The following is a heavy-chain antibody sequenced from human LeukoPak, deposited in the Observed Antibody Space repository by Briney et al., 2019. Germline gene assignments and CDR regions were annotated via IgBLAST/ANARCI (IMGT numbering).Heavy chain of an antibody. CDR1: IDSFTNYY. D-gene: IGHD3-3*01. CDR3: ARASYDFWSGYYGGGDFDY. J-gene: IGHJ4*02. V-gene: IGHV4-34*01. Sequence: SETLSLTCAVYIDSFTNYYWNWIRQTPGKGLEWIGEVNDSGGTNINPSLRSRVILSVDTSKNQFSLKLSSVTAADTAVYYCARASYDFWSGYYGGGDFDYWGQGTLVTVSS. CDR2: VNDSGGT.